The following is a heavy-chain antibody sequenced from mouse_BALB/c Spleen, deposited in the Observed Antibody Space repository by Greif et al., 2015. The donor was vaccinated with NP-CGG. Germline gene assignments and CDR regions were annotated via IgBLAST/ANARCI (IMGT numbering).Heavy chain of an antibody. Sequence: VQLQQSGAELVKPGASVKLSCTASGFNIKDTYMHWVKQRPEQGLEWIGRIDPANGNTKYDPKFQGKATITADTSSNTASLQLSSLTSEDTAVYYCATDGSRYYYAMDYWGQGTSVTVSS. D-gene: IGHD1-1*01. CDR2: IDPANGNT. CDR3: ATDGSRYYYAMDY. J-gene: IGHJ4*01. V-gene: IGHV14-3*02. CDR1: GFNIKDTY.